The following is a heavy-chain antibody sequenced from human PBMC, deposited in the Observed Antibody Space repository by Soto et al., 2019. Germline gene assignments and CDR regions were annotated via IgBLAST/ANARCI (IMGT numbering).Heavy chain of an antibody. D-gene: IGHD3-16*01. CDR3: ARELISYYGMDV. J-gene: IGHJ6*02. V-gene: IGHV1-69*13. Sequence: ASVKVSCKASGGTFSSYAISWVRQAPGQGLEWMGGIIPIFGTANYAQKFQGRVTITADESTSTAYMELSSLRSEDTAVYYCARELISYYGMDVWGQGTTVTVSS. CDR2: IIPIFGTA. CDR1: GGTFSSYA.